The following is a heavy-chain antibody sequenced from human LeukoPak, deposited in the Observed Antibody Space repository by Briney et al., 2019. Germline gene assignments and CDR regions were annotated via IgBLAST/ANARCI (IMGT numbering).Heavy chain of an antibody. Sequence: ASETLSLTCTVSGGSISSYYWSWIRQPPGKGLEWIGYIYYSGSTNYNPSLKSRVTILVDTSKNQFSLKLSSVTAADTAVYYCARSRWELPFDYWGQGTLVTVSS. CDR3: ARSRWELPFDY. CDR1: GGSISSYY. D-gene: IGHD1-26*01. CDR2: IYYSGST. J-gene: IGHJ4*02. V-gene: IGHV4-59*01.